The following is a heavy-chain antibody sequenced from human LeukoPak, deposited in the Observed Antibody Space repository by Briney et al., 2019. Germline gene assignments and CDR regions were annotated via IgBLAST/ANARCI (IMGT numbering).Heavy chain of an antibody. CDR3: ARPSRRDIVVVVAAAALVDAFDI. D-gene: IGHD2-15*01. Sequence: GGSLRLSCAASGFTFSSYSMNWVRQAPGRGLEWVSSISSSSSYIYYADSVKGRFTISRDNAKNSLYLQMNSLRAEDTAVYYCARPSRRDIVVVVAAAALVDAFDIWGQGTMVTVSS. V-gene: IGHV3-21*01. CDR2: ISSSSSYI. CDR1: GFTFSSYS. J-gene: IGHJ3*02.